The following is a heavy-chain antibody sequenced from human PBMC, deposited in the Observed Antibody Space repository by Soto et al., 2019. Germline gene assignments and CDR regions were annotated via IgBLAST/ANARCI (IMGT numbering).Heavy chain of an antibody. D-gene: IGHD3-22*01. CDR1: GGSISSGGYY. CDR3: ARLNSYDSSGYGYFDY. Sequence: PSETLSLTCTVSGGSISSGGYYWSWIRQHPGKGLEWIGYIYYSGSTYYNPSLKSRVTISVDTSKNQFSLKLSSVTAADTAVYYCARLNSYDSSGYGYFDYWGQGTLVTVSS. J-gene: IGHJ4*02. V-gene: IGHV4-31*03. CDR2: IYYSGST.